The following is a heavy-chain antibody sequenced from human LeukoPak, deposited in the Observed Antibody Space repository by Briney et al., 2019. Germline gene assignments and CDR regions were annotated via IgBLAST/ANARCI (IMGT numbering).Heavy chain of an antibody. J-gene: IGHJ4*02. CDR1: GFTFSSYG. Sequence: GGSLRLSCAASGFTFSSYGMHWVRQAPGKGLEWVAFIQYDGSNKYYADSVKGRFTISRDNSKNTLYLQMNSLRAEDTAVYYCARGAGIVGATPYYFDYWGQGTLVTVSS. CDR3: ARGAGIVGATPYYFDY. CDR2: IQYDGSNK. V-gene: IGHV3-30*02. D-gene: IGHD1-26*01.